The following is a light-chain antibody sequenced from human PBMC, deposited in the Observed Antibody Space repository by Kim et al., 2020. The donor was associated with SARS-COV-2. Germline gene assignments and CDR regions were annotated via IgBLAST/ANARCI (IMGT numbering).Light chain of an antibody. CDR2: RNN. CDR3: AAWDYSLSGWV. V-gene: IGLV1-47*01. J-gene: IGLJ3*02. CDR1: SSNIGSNY. Sequence: QSVLTQPPSASGTPGQRVTISCSGSSSNIGSNYVYWYQQLPGTAPKLLIYRNNQRPSGVPDRFSGSKSGTSASLAISGLRSEDDADYYCAAWDYSLSGWVFGGGTQLTVL.